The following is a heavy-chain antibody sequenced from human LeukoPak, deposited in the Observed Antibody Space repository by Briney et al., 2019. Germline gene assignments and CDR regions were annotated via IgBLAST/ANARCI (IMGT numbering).Heavy chain of an antibody. CDR3: ARGRRLSRGGNSGYFDP. CDR2: IKSDGSIT. V-gene: IGHV3-74*01. J-gene: IGHJ5*02. CDR1: GFTFSSYW. D-gene: IGHD4-23*01. Sequence: GGSLRLSCAASGFTFSSYWMHWVRQAPGKGLVWVSRIKSDGSITNYADSVKGRFTISRDNAKNTLYLQMNSLRAEDTAVYYCARGRRLSRGGNSGYFDPWGQGTLVTVSS.